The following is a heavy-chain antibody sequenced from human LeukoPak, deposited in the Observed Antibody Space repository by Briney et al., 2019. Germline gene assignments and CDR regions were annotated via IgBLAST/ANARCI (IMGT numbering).Heavy chain of an antibody. V-gene: IGHV4-39*02. CDR2: IYHSGST. Sequence: SETLSLTCTVSSGSISSSSYYWGWIRQPPGKGLEWIGSIYHSGSTYYSPSLKSRVTISVDTSKNHFSLKLTSVTAADTAVYYCAREGRYCSSTSCPHMDVWGKGTTVTVSS. CDR3: AREGRYCSSTSCPHMDV. J-gene: IGHJ6*04. CDR1: SGSISSSSYY. D-gene: IGHD2-2*01.